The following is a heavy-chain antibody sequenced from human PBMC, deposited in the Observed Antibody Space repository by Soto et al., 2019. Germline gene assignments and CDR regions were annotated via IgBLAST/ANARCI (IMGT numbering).Heavy chain of an antibody. CDR2: INHSGST. CDR3: ARLGCWSTSGSENWFDP. D-gene: IGHD2-2*01. Sequence: SETLSLTCAVYGGSFSGYYWSWIRQPPGKGLEWIGEINHSGSTNYNPSLKSRVTISVDTSKNQFSLKLSSVTAADTAVYYCARLGCWSTSGSENWFDPWGRGTLVTVSS. CDR1: GGSFSGYY. V-gene: IGHV4-34*01. J-gene: IGHJ5*02.